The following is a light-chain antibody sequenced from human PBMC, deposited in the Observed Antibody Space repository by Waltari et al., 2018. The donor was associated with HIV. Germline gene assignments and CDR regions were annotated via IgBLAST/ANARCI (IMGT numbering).Light chain of an antibody. Sequence: SYVLTQPPSVSVAPGKTARITCGGNHIASKSVHWYQHKPGQAPVLVISDDSDQPSGIPERFSGSNSGNTATLTISRVEAGDEADYYCQVWDSSGDHPLFGGGTKLTVL. V-gene: IGLV3-21*04. CDR3: QVWDSSGDHPL. CDR1: HIASKS. CDR2: DDS. J-gene: IGLJ2*01.